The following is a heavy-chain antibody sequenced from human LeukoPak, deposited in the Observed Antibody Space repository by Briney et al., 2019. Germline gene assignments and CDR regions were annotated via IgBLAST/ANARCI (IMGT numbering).Heavy chain of an antibody. CDR3: ARITFGGVIVIADYFDY. CDR2: ISGSGGST. Sequence: GGSLRLSCAASGFTFSSYAMSWVHQAPGKGLEWVSAISGSGGSTYYADSVKGRFTISRDNSKNTLYLQMNSLRAEDTAVYYCARITFGGVIVIADYFDYWGQGTLVTVSS. CDR1: GFTFSSYA. J-gene: IGHJ4*02. D-gene: IGHD3-16*02. V-gene: IGHV3-23*01.